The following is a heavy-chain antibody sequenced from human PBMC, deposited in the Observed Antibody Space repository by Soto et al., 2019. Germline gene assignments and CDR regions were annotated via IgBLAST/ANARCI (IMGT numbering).Heavy chain of an antibody. J-gene: IGHJ4*02. D-gene: IGHD2-21*02. CDR2: ISSSSSYI. CDR3: ARAPMGYCGGDCYPDY. V-gene: IGHV3-21*01. CDR1: GFTFSSYS. Sequence: EVQLVESGGGLVKPGGSLRLSCAASGFTFSSYSMNWVRQAPGKGLEWVSSISSSSSYIYYADSVKGRFTISRDNAKNSLYLQMNSLRAEDTAVYYCARAPMGYCGGDCYPDYWGQGTLVTVSS.